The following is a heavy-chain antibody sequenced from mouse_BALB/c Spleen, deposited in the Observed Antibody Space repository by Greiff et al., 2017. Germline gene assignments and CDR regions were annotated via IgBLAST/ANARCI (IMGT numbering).Heavy chain of an antibody. CDR2: ISSGSSTI. D-gene: IGHD2-2*01. Sequence: EVKLMESGGGLVQPGGSRKLSCAASGFTFSSFGMHWVRQAPEKGLEWVAYISSGSSTIYYADTVKGRFTISRDNPKNTLFLQMTSLRSEDTAMYYCARRGGYDGAMDYWGQGTSVTVSS. CDR1: GFTFSSFG. V-gene: IGHV5-17*02. CDR3: ARRGGYDGAMDY. J-gene: IGHJ4*01.